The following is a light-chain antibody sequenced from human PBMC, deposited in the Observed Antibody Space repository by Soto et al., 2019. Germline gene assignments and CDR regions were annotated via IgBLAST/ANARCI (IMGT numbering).Light chain of an antibody. Sequence: QSALTQPASVSGSPGQSITISCTGTSSDVGAYNYVSWYQQHPGKAPKLMIFDVSNRPSGVSSRFSGSKSGKTASLTISGLQADDEADYYCSSYTSSSTLVFGGGTKLTVL. CDR2: DVS. J-gene: IGLJ2*01. V-gene: IGLV2-14*03. CDR3: SSYTSSSTLV. CDR1: SSDVGAYNY.